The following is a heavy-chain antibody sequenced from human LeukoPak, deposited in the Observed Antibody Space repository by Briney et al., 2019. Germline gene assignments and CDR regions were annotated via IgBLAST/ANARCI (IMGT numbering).Heavy chain of an antibody. D-gene: IGHD3-22*01. J-gene: IGHJ6*03. CDR1: GGSISSSNW. V-gene: IGHV4-4*02. CDR2: IYHSGST. CDR3: AATSGYYPYYYMDV. Sequence: KPSETLSLTCAVSGGSISSSNWWSWVRQPPGKGLEWIGEIYHSGSTNYNPSLKSRVTISVDKSKNQFSLKLSSVTAADTAVYYCAATSGYYPYYYMDVWGKGTTVTVSS.